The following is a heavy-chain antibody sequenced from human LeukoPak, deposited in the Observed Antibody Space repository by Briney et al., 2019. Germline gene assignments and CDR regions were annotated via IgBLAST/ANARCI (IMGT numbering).Heavy chain of an antibody. CDR2: IRGKANNYAI. D-gene: IGHD4-11*01. J-gene: IGHJ4*02. CDR1: GFTLSDSS. V-gene: IGHV3-73*01. CDR3: TRLGDYSEAGGY. Sequence: GGSLRLSCAASGFTLSDSSVYWVRQASGKGLEWLGRIRGKANNYAISYAASVKGRFTVSRDDSKNMAYLQMSSLRTEDTAIYYCTRLGDYSEAGGYWGQGTLVTVSS.